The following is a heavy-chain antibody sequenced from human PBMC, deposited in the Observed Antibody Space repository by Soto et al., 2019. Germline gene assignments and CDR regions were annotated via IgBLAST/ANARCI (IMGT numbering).Heavy chain of an antibody. D-gene: IGHD6-19*01. Sequence: QVPLVQSGAEVKKPGASVKVSCKASGYTFTSYGISWVRQAPGQGLEWMGWISAYNGNTNYAQKLQGRVTMTTDTSTSTAYMELRSLRSDDTAVYYCAREAGPEEKAVANVNWFDPWGQGTLVTVSS. CDR2: ISAYNGNT. J-gene: IGHJ5*02. CDR3: AREAGPEEKAVANVNWFDP. CDR1: GYTFTSYG. V-gene: IGHV1-18*01.